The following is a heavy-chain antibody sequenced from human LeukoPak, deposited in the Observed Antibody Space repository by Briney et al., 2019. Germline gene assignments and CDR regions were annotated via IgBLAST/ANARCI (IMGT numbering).Heavy chain of an antibody. Sequence: PGGSLRLSCAASGFTVSSKYMNWVRQAPGKGLEWISIIYTGGSTYYADSVKGRFTISRDNSKNTVYLQMNSLRVEDTAVYYCAKGIPYYYDSSGYYFDYWGQGTLVTVSS. CDR3: AKGIPYYYDSSGYYFDY. CDR1: GFTVSSKY. CDR2: IYTGGST. D-gene: IGHD3-22*01. J-gene: IGHJ4*02. V-gene: IGHV3-53*01.